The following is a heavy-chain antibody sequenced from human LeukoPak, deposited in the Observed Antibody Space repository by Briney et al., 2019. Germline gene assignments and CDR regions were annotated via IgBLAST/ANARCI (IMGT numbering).Heavy chain of an antibody. Sequence: ASVTVSFKASGYSFIGCYMHWVRQAPGQGLEWMGWINPNSGATNYAQNFQGWITMTGDMSISTAYMELSRLRSDDTAVYYCARESISSWFDYWGQGTLVTVSS. CDR2: INPNSGAT. V-gene: IGHV1-2*04. D-gene: IGHD6-13*01. CDR3: ARESISSWFDY. CDR1: GYSFIGCY. J-gene: IGHJ4*02.